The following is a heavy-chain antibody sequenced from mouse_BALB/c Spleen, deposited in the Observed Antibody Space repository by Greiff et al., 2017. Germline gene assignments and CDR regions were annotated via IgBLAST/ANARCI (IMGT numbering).Heavy chain of an antibody. CDR1: GFNIKDTY. Sequence: VQLKQSGAELVKPGASVKLSCTASGFNIKDTYMHWVKQRPEQGLEWIGRIDPANGNTKYDPKFQGKATITADTSSNTAYLQLSSLTSEDTAVYYCARSGDGYLMYFDYWGQGTTLTVSS. V-gene: IGHV14-3*02. J-gene: IGHJ2*01. D-gene: IGHD2-3*01. CDR2: IDPANGNT. CDR3: ARSGDGYLMYFDY.